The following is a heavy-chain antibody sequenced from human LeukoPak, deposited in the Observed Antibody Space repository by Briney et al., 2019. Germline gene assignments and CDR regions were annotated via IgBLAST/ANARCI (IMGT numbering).Heavy chain of an antibody. V-gene: IGHV3-15*01. CDR3: TTELYCSSTSCHHQAYGMDV. J-gene: IGHJ6*02. CDR1: GFTFSSYA. CDR2: IKSKTDGGTT. D-gene: IGHD2-2*01. Sequence: GGSLRLSCAASGFTFSSYAMSWVRQAPGKGLEWVGRIKSKTDGGTTDYAAPVKGRFTISRDDSKNTLYLQMNSLKTEDTAVYYCTTELYCSSTSCHHQAYGMDVWGQGTTVTVSS.